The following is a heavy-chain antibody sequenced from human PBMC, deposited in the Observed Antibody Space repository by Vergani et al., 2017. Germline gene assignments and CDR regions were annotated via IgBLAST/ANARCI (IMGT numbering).Heavy chain of an antibody. CDR1: GGSFSTGGQS. CDR2: IYTSGAT. J-gene: IGHJ5*02. D-gene: IGHD3-10*01. V-gene: IGHV4-61*02. Sequence: QVQLQESGPGLVKPSQTLSLTCTVSGGSFSTGGQSWTWLRQSAGKGLEWIGRIYTSGATNYNPSLSSRAIMSVDASKKQFSLKLTSVTAADTAVYYCGRVADFYGLGSRLLDLWGQGILGTVSS. CDR3: GRVADFYGLGSRLLDL.